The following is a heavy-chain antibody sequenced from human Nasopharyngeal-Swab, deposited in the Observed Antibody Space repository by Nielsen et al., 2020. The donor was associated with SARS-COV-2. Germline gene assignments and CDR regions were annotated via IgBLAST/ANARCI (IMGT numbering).Heavy chain of an antibody. CDR3: ARRTISNAFDI. CDR2: IKQDGSEK. J-gene: IGHJ3*02. V-gene: IGHV3-7*01. D-gene: IGHD4/OR15-4a*01. Sequence: GESLKISCAASGFTFSSYWMSWVRQAPGKGLEWVANIKQDGSEKYYVDSVKGRFTISRDNAKNSLYLQMNSLRAEDTAVYYCARRTISNAFDIWGQGTMVTVSS. CDR1: GFTFSSYW.